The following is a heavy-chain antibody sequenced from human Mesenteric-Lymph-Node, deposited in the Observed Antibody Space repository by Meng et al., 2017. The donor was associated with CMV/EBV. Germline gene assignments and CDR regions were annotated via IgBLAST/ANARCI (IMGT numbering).Heavy chain of an antibody. D-gene: IGHD3-3*01. Sequence: GESLKISCAGSGFTFSRFWMSWVRQAPGKGLEWVSSISSSSSYIYYADSVKGRFTISRDNAKNSLYLQMNSLRAEDTAVYYCARGSHYYDFWSGYYSSDYYYGMDVWGQGTTVTVSS. CDR1: GFTFSRFW. V-gene: IGHV3-21*01. J-gene: IGHJ6*02. CDR3: ARGSHYYDFWSGYYSSDYYYGMDV. CDR2: ISSSSSYI.